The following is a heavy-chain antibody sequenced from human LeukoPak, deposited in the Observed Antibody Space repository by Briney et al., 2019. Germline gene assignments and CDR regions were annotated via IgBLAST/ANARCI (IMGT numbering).Heavy chain of an antibody. Sequence: PGGSLRLXCAASGFTCSSYSMNWVRRAPGKGLEWVSSISSSSSYIYYADSVKGRFTISRDNAKNSLYLQMNSLRAEDTAVYYCARARDSSGLDYWGQGTLVTVSS. CDR1: GFTCSSYS. CDR2: ISSSSSYI. V-gene: IGHV3-21*01. CDR3: ARARDSSGLDY. J-gene: IGHJ4*02. D-gene: IGHD3-22*01.